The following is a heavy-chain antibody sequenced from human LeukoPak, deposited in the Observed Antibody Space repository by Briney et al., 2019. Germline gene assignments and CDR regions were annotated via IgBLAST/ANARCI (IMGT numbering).Heavy chain of an antibody. CDR3: ARSPNYGSGRYYFDY. J-gene: IGHJ4*02. CDR1: GFTLSSYG. Sequence: HPGRSLRLSCAASGFTLSSYGMHWVRQAPGKGLEWVAVIWYDGSNKYYADSVKGRFTISRDNSKNTLYLQMNSLRADDTAVYYCARSPNYGSGRYYFDYWGQGTLVTVSS. V-gene: IGHV3-33*01. CDR2: IWYDGSNK. D-gene: IGHD3-10*01.